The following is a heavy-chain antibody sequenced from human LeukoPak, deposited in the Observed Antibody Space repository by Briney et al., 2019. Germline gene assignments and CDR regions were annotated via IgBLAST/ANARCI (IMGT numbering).Heavy chain of an antibody. CDR2: INWNGGST. Sequence: GGSLRLPCAASGFTFDDYGMSWVRQAPGKGLEWVSGINWNGGSTGYADSVKGRFTISRDNAKNSLYLQMNSLRAEDTALYYCARDNIVATIGYPKYYYYMDVWGKGTTVTVSS. V-gene: IGHV3-20*04. CDR3: ARDNIVATIGYPKYYYYMDV. CDR1: GFTFDDYG. J-gene: IGHJ6*03. D-gene: IGHD5-12*01.